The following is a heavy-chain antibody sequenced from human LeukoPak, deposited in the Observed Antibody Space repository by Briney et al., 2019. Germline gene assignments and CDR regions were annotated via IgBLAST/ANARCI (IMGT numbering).Heavy chain of an antibody. CDR2: IYYSGST. J-gene: IGHJ5*02. Sequence: SETLSLTCTVSGGSISSYYWNWIRQPPGKGLEWIGYIYYSGSTSYNPSLKSRVTISVDTSKNQFSLKLSSVTAADTAVYYCARIYSSSWFLNWFDPWGQGTLVTVSS. D-gene: IGHD6-13*01. CDR1: GGSISSYY. V-gene: IGHV4-59*08. CDR3: ARIYSSSWFLNWFDP.